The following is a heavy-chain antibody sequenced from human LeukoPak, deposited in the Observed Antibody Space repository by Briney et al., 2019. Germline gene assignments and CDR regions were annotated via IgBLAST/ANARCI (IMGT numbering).Heavy chain of an antibody. D-gene: IGHD2-15*01. V-gene: IGHV4-59*01. Sequence: SETLSLTCTVSGGPISSYYWSWIRQPPGKGLEWIGYIYYSGSTNYNPSLKSRVTISVDTSKNQFSLKLSSVTAADTAVYYCARVSCSGGSCYTPAYYYYGTDVWGQGTTVTVSS. CDR3: ARVSCSGGSCYTPAYYYYGTDV. J-gene: IGHJ6*02. CDR2: IYYSGST. CDR1: GGPISSYY.